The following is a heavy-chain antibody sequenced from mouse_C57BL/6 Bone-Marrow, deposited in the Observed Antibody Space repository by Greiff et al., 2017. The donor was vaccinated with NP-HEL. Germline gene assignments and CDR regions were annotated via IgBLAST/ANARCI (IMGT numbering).Heavy chain of an antibody. CDR2: IDPENGDT. CDR1: GFNIKDDY. V-gene: IGHV14-4*01. CDR3: TTPWYFDV. Sequence: EVQLQQSGAELVRPGASVKLSCTASGFNIKDDYMHWVKQRPEQGLEWIGWIDPENGDTEYASKFHGKATITADTSSNTAYLQLSSRTSEDTAVYYCTTPWYFDVWGTGTTVTVSS. J-gene: IGHJ1*03.